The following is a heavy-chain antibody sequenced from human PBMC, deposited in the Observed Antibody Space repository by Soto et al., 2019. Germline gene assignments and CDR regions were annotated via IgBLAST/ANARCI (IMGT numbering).Heavy chain of an antibody. Sequence: GGSLRLSCAASGFTFSNYAMNWVRQAPGKGLEWVSTISGSGSSPYYADSVKGRLTISRDNSKNTLFLQMNSLSAEDTAVYYCAKEIAIADDFDYWGQGSLVTVSS. CDR3: AKEIAIADDFDY. V-gene: IGHV3-23*01. D-gene: IGHD6-13*01. J-gene: IGHJ4*02. CDR2: ISGSGSSP. CDR1: GFTFSNYA.